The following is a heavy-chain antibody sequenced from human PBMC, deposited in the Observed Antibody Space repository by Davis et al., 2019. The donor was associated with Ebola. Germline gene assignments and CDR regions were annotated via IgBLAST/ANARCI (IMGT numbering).Heavy chain of an antibody. J-gene: IGHJ6*02. V-gene: IGHV3-66*01. CDR3: ARVVETPVTMIVVEEYGMDV. D-gene: IGHD3-22*01. Sequence: PGGSLRLSCAASGFTVSSNYMSWVRQAPGKGLEWVSVIYSGGSTYYADSVKGRFTISRDNSKNTLYLQMNSLRAEDTAVYYCARVVETPVTMIVVEEYGMDVWGQGTTVTVSS. CDR1: GFTVSSNY. CDR2: IYSGGST.